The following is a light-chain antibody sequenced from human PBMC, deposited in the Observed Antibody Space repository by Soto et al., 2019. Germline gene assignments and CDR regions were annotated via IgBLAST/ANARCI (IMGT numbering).Light chain of an antibody. J-gene: IGLJ2*01. CDR2: DVS. Sequence: QSALTQPPSASGSPGQSVTISCTGSSSDVGAYDYVSWYQQHPGKAPKLMIYDVSKRPSGVPDRCSGSQSGNTASLTVSGLQAEDEADYYCSSYAGSIYVVFGGGTKLTVL. CDR3: SSYAGSIYVV. CDR1: SSDVGAYDY. V-gene: IGLV2-8*01.